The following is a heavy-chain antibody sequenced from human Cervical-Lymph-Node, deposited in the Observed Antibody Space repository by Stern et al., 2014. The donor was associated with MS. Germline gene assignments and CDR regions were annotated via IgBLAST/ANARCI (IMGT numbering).Heavy chain of an antibody. Sequence: QVQLVESGGGVVQPGRSLRLSCTASGFTFDHYGIHWVRQAPGRGLEWVALISFDGSNKYYARSVRGRFTISRDNSKNTLYLQMNNLKPEDTATYYCAKLYVPMDPDFDSWGQGTRVTVSS. D-gene: IGHD2-8*01. CDR3: AKLYVPMDPDFDS. CDR1: GFTFDHYG. V-gene: IGHV3-30*18. CDR2: ISFDGSNK. J-gene: IGHJ4*02.